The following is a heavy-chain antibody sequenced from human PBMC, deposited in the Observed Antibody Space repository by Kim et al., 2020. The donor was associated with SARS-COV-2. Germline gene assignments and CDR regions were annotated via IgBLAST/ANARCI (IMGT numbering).Heavy chain of an antibody. CDR1: GYTFTRYD. CDR3: ARGRRYFDWLSPYYYYYGMDV. D-gene: IGHD3-9*01. V-gene: IGHV1-8*01. J-gene: IGHJ6*02. Sequence: ASVKVSCKASGYTFTRYDINWVRQATGQGPEWMGWMNPNSGNTGYAQKFQGRVTMTRNTSISTAYMELSSLRSEDTAVYYCARGRRYFDWLSPYYYYYGMDVWGQGTTVTVSS. CDR2: MNPNSGNT.